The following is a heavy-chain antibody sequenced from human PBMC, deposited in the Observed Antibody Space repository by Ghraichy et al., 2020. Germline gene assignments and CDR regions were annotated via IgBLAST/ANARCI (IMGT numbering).Heavy chain of an antibody. CDR3: ARDWPRGSPGIAAGDMSDFDY. Sequence: GSLRLSCVASGFTFSLYGMHWVRQAPGKGLEWVAVIWYDGSIAYYADSVKGRFTISRDNSKNTLYLQMNSLRAEDTAVYYCARDWPRGSPGIAAGDMSDFDYWGQGTLVTVSS. D-gene: IGHD6-13*01. V-gene: IGHV3-33*08. J-gene: IGHJ4*02. CDR2: IWYDGSIA. CDR1: GFTFSLYG.